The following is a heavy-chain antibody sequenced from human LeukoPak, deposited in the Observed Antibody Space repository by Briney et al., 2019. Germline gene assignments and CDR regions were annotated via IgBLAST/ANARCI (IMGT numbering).Heavy chain of an antibody. Sequence: GASVKVSCKASGGTFSSYAISWVRQAPGQGLEWMGGIIPIFGTANYAQKFQGRVTITADKSTSTAYMELSSLRSDDTAVYYCARDRRYDFWSGYLHYYMDVWGKGTTVTVSS. V-gene: IGHV1-69*06. D-gene: IGHD3-3*01. CDR1: GGTFSSYA. J-gene: IGHJ6*03. CDR2: IIPIFGTA. CDR3: ARDRRYDFWSGYLHYYMDV.